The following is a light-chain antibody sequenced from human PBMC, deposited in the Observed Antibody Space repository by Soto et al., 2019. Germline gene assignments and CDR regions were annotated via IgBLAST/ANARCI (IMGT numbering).Light chain of an antibody. CDR2: DVN. V-gene: IGLV2-14*01. J-gene: IGLJ1*01. CDR3: SSYTGSSTVV. Sequence: QSVLTQPASVSGSPGQSITISCTGTSSDVGGYDYVSWYQQLPGKAPKLLIYDVNNRPSGVSHRFSGSKSGNTASLTISGLQAEDEADYYCSSYTGSSTVVFGTGTKLTVL. CDR1: SSDVGGYDY.